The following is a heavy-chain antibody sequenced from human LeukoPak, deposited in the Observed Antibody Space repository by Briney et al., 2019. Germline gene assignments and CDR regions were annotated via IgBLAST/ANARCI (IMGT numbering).Heavy chain of an antibody. J-gene: IGHJ6*02. CDR2: INSDGSST. CDR3: ARDIDDYGNDLGVNYGMDV. CDR1: GFTLSNSW. D-gene: IGHD4-17*01. Sequence: GGSLRLSCAASGFTLSNSWMHWVRQAPGKGLVWVSRINSDGSSTSYADSVKGRFTISRDNAKNTLYLQMNSLRAEDTAVYYCARDIDDYGNDLGVNYGMDVWGQGTTVTVSS. V-gene: IGHV3-74*01.